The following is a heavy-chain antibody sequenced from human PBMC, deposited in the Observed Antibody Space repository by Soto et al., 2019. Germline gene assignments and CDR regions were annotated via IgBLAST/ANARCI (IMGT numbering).Heavy chain of an antibody. V-gene: IGHV3-30-3*01. CDR3: ARPGYGGNSGGDY. CDR2: ISYDGSNK. Sequence: QVQLVESGGGVVQPGRSLRLSCAASGFTFSSYAMHWVRQAPGKGLEWVAVISYDGSNKYYADSVKGRFTISRDNSKNTLYLQMNSLRAEDTAGYYCARPGYGGNSGGDYWGQGTLVTVSS. D-gene: IGHD2-21*02. J-gene: IGHJ4*02. CDR1: GFTFSSYA.